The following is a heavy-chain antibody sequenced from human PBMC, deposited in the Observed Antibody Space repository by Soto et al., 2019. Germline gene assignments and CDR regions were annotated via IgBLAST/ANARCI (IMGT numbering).Heavy chain of an antibody. CDR2: IYYSGST. J-gene: IGHJ4*02. D-gene: IGHD6-13*01. CDR1: GGSISSYY. Sequence: SETLSLTCTVSGGSISSYYWSWIRQPPGKGLEWIGYIYYSGSTNYNPSLKSRVAISVDTSKNQFSLKLSSVTAADTAVYYCARDPGSAVAGTDYWGQGTLVTVSS. V-gene: IGHV4-59*01. CDR3: ARDPGSAVAGTDY.